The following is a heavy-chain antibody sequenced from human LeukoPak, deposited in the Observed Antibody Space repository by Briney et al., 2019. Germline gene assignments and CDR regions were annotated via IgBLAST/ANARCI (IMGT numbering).Heavy chain of an antibody. CDR1: GFIFSSYA. V-gene: IGHV3-30*04. CDR3: ARDNYCSGGSCSHPPRGHGNYFDY. Sequence: GGSLRLSCAASGFIFSSYAMHWVRQAPGKGLEWVAVKSYDGSNKYYADSVKGRFTISRDNSKNTLYLQMNSLRAEDTAVYYCARDNYCSGGSCSHPPRGHGNYFDYWGQGTLVTVSS. D-gene: IGHD2-15*01. J-gene: IGHJ4*02. CDR2: KSYDGSNK.